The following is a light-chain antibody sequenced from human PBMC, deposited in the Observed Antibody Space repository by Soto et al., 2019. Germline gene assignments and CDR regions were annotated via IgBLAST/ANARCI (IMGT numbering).Light chain of an antibody. Sequence: EIVMTQSPATLSVSPGERATLSCRASQSVSSSYLGWYQQKPGQAPRLLMYGASSRATGIPERFSGSGSGTDFTLNISRLEPEDFAVYYCQQYGSSPRTFGQGTKVDIK. V-gene: IGKV3-20*01. J-gene: IGKJ1*01. CDR3: QQYGSSPRT. CDR1: QSVSSSY. CDR2: GAS.